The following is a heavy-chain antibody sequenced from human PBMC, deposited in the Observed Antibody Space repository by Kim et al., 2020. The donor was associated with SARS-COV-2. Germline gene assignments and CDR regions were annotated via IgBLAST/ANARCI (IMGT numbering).Heavy chain of an antibody. D-gene: IGHD6-13*01. CDR1: GGSISSGGYY. Sequence: SETLSLTCTVSGGSISSGGYYWSWIRQHPGKGLEWIGYIYYSGSTYYNPSLKSRVTISVDTSKNQFSLKLSSVTAADTAVYYCARDSSSSWGWFDPWGQGTLVTVSS. V-gene: IGHV4-31*03. CDR3: ARDSSSSWGWFDP. J-gene: IGHJ5*02. CDR2: IYYSGST.